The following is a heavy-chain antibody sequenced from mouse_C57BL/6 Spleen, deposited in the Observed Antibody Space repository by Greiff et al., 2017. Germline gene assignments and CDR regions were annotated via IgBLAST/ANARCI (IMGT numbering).Heavy chain of an antibody. CDR1: GFTFSSYG. D-gene: IGHD1-1*01. Sequence: EVQGVESGGDLVKPGGSLKLSCAASGFTFSSYGMSWVRQTPDKRLEWVATISSGGSYTYYPDSVKGRFTISRDNAKNTLYLQMSSLKSEDTAMYYCARPLIYYYGSSYGDYWGQGTTLTVSS. J-gene: IGHJ2*01. CDR2: ISSGGSYT. CDR3: ARPLIYYYGSSYGDY. V-gene: IGHV5-6*01.